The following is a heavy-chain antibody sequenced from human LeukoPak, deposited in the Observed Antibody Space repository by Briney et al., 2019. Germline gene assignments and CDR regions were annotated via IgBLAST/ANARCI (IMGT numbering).Heavy chain of an antibody. CDR3: ARIYCSSTSCNGEGFDP. J-gene: IGHJ5*02. V-gene: IGHV4-34*01. CDR2: IYHSGST. CDR1: GGPFRGYH. D-gene: IGHD2-2*01. Sequence: PSETLSLTCAVYGGPFRGYHWSWIRQPPGKGLEWIGEIYHSGSTKYNPSLKSRVTISVDTSKNQFSLKLSSVTAADTAVYYCARIYCSSTSCNGEGFDPWGQGTLVTVSS.